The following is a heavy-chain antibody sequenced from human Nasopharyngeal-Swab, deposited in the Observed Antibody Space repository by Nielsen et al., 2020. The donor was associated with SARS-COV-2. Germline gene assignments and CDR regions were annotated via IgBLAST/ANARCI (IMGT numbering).Heavy chain of an antibody. D-gene: IGHD1-26*01. V-gene: IGHV6-1*01. CDR2: TYYSSKWNY. CDR3: ARGFLREGFDS. CDR1: GDAVSNNTTG. J-gene: IGHJ4*02. Sequence: SQTLSLTCAVSGDAVSNNTTGCTWIRLPPSRGLEWLGRTYYSSKWNYDYALSVKSRMTVNPDTSKNQFSLELNSVTPEDTAVYYCARGFLREGFDSWGQGILVTVSS.